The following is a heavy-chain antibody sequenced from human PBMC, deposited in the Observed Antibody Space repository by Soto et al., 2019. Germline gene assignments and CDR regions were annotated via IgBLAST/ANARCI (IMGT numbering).Heavy chain of an antibody. CDR1: GYSFTTYW. V-gene: IGHV5-51*01. Sequence: GESLKISCQASGYSFTTYWIGWVRQRPGKGLEWMATIYPGDSETKYSPSFQGQVTISTDKSLITAYLHWSSLKVSDTAIYYCVRQGWYYGYYGGPYNSYGMDVWGQGTTVTVSS. J-gene: IGHJ6*02. CDR2: IYPGDSET. D-gene: IGHD4-17*01. CDR3: VRQGWYYGYYGGPYNSYGMDV.